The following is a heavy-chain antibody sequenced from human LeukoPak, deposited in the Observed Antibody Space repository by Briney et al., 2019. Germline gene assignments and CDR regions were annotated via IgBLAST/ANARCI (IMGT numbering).Heavy chain of an antibody. Sequence: PGGSLRLSCAASGFTFSSYAMSWVRQAPGKGLEWVSAISGSGDSTYYADSVKGRFTISRDNSKNTLYLQMNSLRAGDTAVYYCAKDFRYSGSLRAMDYWGQGTLVTVSS. J-gene: IGHJ4*02. CDR3: AKDFRYSGSLRAMDY. V-gene: IGHV3-23*01. D-gene: IGHD1-26*01. CDR1: GFTFSSYA. CDR2: ISGSGDST.